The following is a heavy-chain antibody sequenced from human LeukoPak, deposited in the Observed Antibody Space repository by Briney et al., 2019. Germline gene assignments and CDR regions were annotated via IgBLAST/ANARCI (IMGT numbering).Heavy chain of an antibody. Sequence: SETLSLTCAVYGGSFSGYYWSWIRQPPGKGLEWIGEINHSGSTNYNPSLKSRVTISVDTSKNQFSLKLSSVTAADTAVYYCARDNNWGCDYWGQGTLVTVSS. CDR1: GGSFSGYY. J-gene: IGHJ4*02. D-gene: IGHD7-27*01. V-gene: IGHV4-34*01. CDR3: ARDNNWGCDY. CDR2: INHSGST.